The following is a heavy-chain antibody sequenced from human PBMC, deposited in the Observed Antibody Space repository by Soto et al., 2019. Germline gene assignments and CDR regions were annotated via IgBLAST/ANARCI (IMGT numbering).Heavy chain of an antibody. D-gene: IGHD4-17*01. J-gene: IGHJ3*02. CDR3: ARRSDQLRRAFDI. Sequence: SETLSLTCAVYGGSFRGYYWSWIRQPPGKGLEWMGEINHSGSTNYNPSLKSRVTISEDTSKNQFSLKLSSVTAADTAVYYCARRSDQLRRAFDIWGQGAMVTVSS. V-gene: IGHV4-34*01. CDR1: GGSFRGYY. CDR2: INHSGST.